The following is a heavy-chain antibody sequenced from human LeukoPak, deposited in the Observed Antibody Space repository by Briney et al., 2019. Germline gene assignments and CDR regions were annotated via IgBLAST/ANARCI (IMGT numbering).Heavy chain of an antibody. D-gene: IGHD5-24*01. CDR1: GGTFSSYA. CDR2: IIPIFGTA. V-gene: IGHV1-69*13. J-gene: IGHJ4*02. Sequence: SVRVSCKASGGTFSSYAISWVRQAPGQGLEWMGGIIPIFGTANYAQKFQGRVTITADGSTSTAYMELSSLRSEDTAVYYCARARGGYNSFYFDYWGQGTLVTVSS. CDR3: ARARGGYNSFYFDY.